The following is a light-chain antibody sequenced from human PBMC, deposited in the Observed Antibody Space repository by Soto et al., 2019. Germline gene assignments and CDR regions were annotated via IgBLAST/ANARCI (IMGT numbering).Light chain of an antibody. CDR3: QQSYSTPPLT. J-gene: IGKJ4*01. V-gene: IGKV1-39*01. Sequence: DIQMTQSPSSLSASVGDRVTITCRASQSISSYLNWYQQKPGKAPKLLIYAASSLQSRVPSRFSGIGSGTDFTITISSLQPEDFATYYCQQSYSTPPLTFGGGTKVEIK. CDR1: QSISSY. CDR2: AAS.